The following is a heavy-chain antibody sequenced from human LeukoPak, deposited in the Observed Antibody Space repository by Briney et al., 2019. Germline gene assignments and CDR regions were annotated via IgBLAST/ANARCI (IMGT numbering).Heavy chain of an antibody. CDR3: ARGVPGY. Sequence: SETLSLTCTVYGGSFSGYYWSWVRQPPGKGLEWIGEIDHSGNTNCNPSLKSRAILSVDTSKSQFSLKLTSVTAADTAVYYCARGVPGYWGQGTLVTVSS. V-gene: IGHV4-34*01. CDR2: IDHSGNT. D-gene: IGHD2-2*01. CDR1: GGSFSGYY. J-gene: IGHJ4*02.